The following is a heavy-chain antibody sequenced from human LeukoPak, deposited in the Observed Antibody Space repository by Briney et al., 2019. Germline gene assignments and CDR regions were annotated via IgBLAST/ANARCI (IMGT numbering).Heavy chain of an antibody. V-gene: IGHV3-64*02. J-gene: IGHJ6*02. D-gene: IGHD3-10*01. CDR2: ISSNGGST. CDR3: ARGGSGVRGVLNYGMDV. Sequence: PGGSLRLSCAASGFTFSSYWMTWVRQAPGKGLEYVSGISSNGGSTYYADSVKGRFTISRDNSENTLYLQMDSLRAEDMAVYYCARGGSGVRGVLNYGMDVWGQGTTVTVSS. CDR1: GFTFSSYW.